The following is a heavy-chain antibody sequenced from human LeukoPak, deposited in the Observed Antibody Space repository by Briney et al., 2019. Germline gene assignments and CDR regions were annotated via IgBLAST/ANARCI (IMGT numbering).Heavy chain of an antibody. D-gene: IGHD6-13*01. CDR3: ARAAGIAAAGTFLTWGYYYYYGMDV. CDR1: GYTFTSYY. CDR2: INPSGGST. J-gene: IGHJ6*02. Sequence: ASVKVSCKASGYTFTSYYMHWVRQAPGQGLEWMGIINPSGGSTSYAQKFQGRVTMTRNTSISTAYMELSSLRSEDTAVYYCARAAGIAAAGTFLTWGYYYYYGMDVWGQGTTVTVSS. V-gene: IGHV1-46*01.